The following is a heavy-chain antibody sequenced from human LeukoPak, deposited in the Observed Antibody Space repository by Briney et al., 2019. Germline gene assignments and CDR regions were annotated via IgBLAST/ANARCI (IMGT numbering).Heavy chain of an antibody. Sequence: GGSLRLSCEASEFTFSNYGIHWVRQAPGKGLEWMAVISSDGSETHHADSVKGRFTVSRDNSKNTVYLQMNSLRPEDTAVFYCAKDRGSYYGSGSSSYYAMDVWGKGTTVTVSS. CDR3: AKDRGSYYGSGSSSYYAMDV. D-gene: IGHD3-10*01. V-gene: IGHV3-30*18. J-gene: IGHJ6*04. CDR2: ISSDGSET. CDR1: EFTFSNYG.